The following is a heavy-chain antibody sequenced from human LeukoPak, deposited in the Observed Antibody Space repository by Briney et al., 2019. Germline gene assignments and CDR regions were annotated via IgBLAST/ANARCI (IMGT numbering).Heavy chain of an antibody. CDR1: GCTFSSYA. Sequence: GGSLRLSCAASGCTFSSYAMHWVRQAPGKGLEWVAVISYDGSNKYYADSVKGRFTISRDNSKNTLYLQMNSLRAEDTAVYYCARDTVSSSWYYFDYWGQGTLVTVSS. CDR2: ISYDGSNK. CDR3: ARDTVSSSWYYFDY. D-gene: IGHD6-13*01. V-gene: IGHV3-30*04. J-gene: IGHJ4*02.